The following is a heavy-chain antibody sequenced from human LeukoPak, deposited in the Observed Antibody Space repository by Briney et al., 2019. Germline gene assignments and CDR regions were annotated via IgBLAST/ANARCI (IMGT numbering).Heavy chain of an antibody. J-gene: IGHJ2*01. D-gene: IGHD3-22*01. CDR2: IYYSGNT. V-gene: IGHV4-30-4*01. Sequence: NPSETLSLTCTVSGGSISSGNYYWSWIRQPPGKGLEWIGYIYYSGNTHYNPSLKTRVTILVDTSKNQFSLKLSSVTAADTAVYYCAREVRDYDRSGYHFRNFDLWGRGTLVTVSS. CDR1: GGSISSGNYY. CDR3: AREVRDYDRSGYHFRNFDL.